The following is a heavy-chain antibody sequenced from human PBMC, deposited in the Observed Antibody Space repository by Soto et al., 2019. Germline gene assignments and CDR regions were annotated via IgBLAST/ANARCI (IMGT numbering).Heavy chain of an antibody. CDR3: ARDLWGYCGTDCYPLDV. CDR1: GGSIRNYY. J-gene: IGHJ6*02. CDR2: VYSSGST. D-gene: IGHD2-21*02. Sequence: SETLSLTCTVSGGSIRNYYWSWIRQPPGKGLEWIGYVYSSGSTHYNPSLQSRVTISADTSKNQVSLKVNSVTAADTAVYYCARDLWGYCGTDCYPLDVWGQGTTVTVS. V-gene: IGHV4-59*01.